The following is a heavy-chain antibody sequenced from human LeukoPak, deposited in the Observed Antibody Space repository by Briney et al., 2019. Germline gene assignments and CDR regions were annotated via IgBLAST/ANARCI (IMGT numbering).Heavy chain of an antibody. CDR2: IYPGDSDT. Sequence: GESLKISCKGSGYNFNTYWVAWVRQLPGKGLEWMGIIYPGDSDTRYSPSFQGQVTISADKSISTAYLQWSSLKASDTAMYYCARRLAYGGNRPIDYWGQGTLVTVSS. D-gene: IGHD4-23*01. CDR3: ARRLAYGGNRPIDY. J-gene: IGHJ4*02. V-gene: IGHV5-51*01. CDR1: GYNFNTYW.